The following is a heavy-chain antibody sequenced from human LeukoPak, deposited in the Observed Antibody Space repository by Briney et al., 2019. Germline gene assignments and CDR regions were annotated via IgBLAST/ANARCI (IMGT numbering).Heavy chain of an antibody. V-gene: IGHV4-34*01. CDR1: GGSFSGYY. J-gene: IGHJ4*02. CDR3: ARGGIVYCSSTSCYRGKTVDY. Sequence: SETLSLTCAVYGGSFSGYYWSWIRQPPGKGLEWIGEINHSGSTNYNPSLKSRVTISVDTSKNQFSLKLSSVTAADTAVYYCARGGIVYCSSTSCYRGKTVDYSGQGTLVTVSS. CDR2: INHSGST. D-gene: IGHD2-2*02.